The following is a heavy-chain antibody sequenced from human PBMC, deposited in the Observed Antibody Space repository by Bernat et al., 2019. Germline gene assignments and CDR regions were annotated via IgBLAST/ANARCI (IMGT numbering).Heavy chain of an antibody. CDR3: ARGGGDNWNPFDY. V-gene: IGHV3-23*01. CDR2: IGVSHDTT. D-gene: IGHD1-20*01. Sequence: EVQLLESGGGLVQPGGSLRLSCAASGFTFSSYAMSWVRQALGKGLEWVSSIGVSHDTTYYADSVKSRFTISRCNSKNTQYLQMSSLRGDGTAVYYCARGGGDNWNPFDYWGQGTLVTVSS. J-gene: IGHJ4*01. CDR1: GFTFSSYA.